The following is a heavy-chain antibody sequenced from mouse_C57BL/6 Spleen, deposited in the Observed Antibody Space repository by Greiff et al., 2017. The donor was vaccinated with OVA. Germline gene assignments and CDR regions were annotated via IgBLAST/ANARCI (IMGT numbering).Heavy chain of an antibody. CDR2: IYPGDGDT. V-gene: IGHV1-82*01. CDR3: ATLAGPSFDY. D-gene: IGHD3-3*01. Sequence: VQLQQSGPELVKPGASVKISCKASGYAFSSYWMNWVKQRPGKGLEWIGRIYPGDGDTNYNGKFKGKATLTADKSSSTAYMQLSSLTSEDAAFFFCATLAGPSFDYWGQGTTLTVSS. CDR1: GYAFSSYW. J-gene: IGHJ2*01.